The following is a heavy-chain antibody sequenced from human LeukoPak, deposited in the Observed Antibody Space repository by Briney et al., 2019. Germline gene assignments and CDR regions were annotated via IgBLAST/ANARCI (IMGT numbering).Heavy chain of an antibody. CDR2: IKSKTDGGTT. J-gene: IGHJ4*02. CDR1: GFTFSNAW. Sequence: GGSLRLSCAASGFTFSNAWMSLVRQAPGKGVEWVGRIKSKTDGGTTDYAAPVKGRFTISRDDSKNTLYLQMNSLKTEDTAVYYCTTRKYDILTGDVDYWGQGTLVTVSS. D-gene: IGHD3-9*01. V-gene: IGHV3-15*01. CDR3: TTRKYDILTGDVDY.